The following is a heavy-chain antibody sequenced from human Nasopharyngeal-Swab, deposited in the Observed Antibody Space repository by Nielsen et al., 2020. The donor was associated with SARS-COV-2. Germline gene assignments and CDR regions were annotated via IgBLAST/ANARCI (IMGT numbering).Heavy chain of an antibody. CDR2: ISSSSSTI. CDR1: GFTFSSYS. J-gene: IGHJ3*02. Sequence: ESLKISCAASGFTFSSYSMNWVRQAPGKGLEWVSYISSSSSTIYNADSVKGRFTISRDNAKNSLYLQMNSLRDEDTAVYYCARDRYWNDGAFDIWGQGTMVTVSS. V-gene: IGHV3-48*02. CDR3: ARDRYWNDGAFDI. D-gene: IGHD1-1*01.